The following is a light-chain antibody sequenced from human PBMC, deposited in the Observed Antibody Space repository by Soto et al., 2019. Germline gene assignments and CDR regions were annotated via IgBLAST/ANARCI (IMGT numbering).Light chain of an antibody. CDR2: EVS. V-gene: IGLV2-14*01. J-gene: IGLJ1*01. CDR1: RSDVGGYND. CDR3: SSYTSSSTPYV. Sequence: QSVLTQPASVSGSPGHSITISCTGTRSDVGGYNDVSWYQQHPGKAPKLMIYEVSNRPSGVSNRFSGSKSGNTASLTISGLQAEDEADYYCSSYTSSSTPYVFGTGTKLTVL.